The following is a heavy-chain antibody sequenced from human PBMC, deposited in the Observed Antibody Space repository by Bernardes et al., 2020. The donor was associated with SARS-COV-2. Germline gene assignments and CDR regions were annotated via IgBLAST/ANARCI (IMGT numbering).Heavy chain of an antibody. Sequence: GGSLSLSCTASGLTFLGYAVSWFRRAPVKGLEWVSAISGSGGSTYYADSVKGRFTISRDNSKNTLYLQMNSLRAEDTAVYYCAKATPSYHYWGQGTLVTVSS. CDR3: AKATPSYHY. CDR1: GLTFLGYA. CDR2: ISGSGGST. D-gene: IGHD3-10*01. J-gene: IGHJ4*02. V-gene: IGHV3-23*01.